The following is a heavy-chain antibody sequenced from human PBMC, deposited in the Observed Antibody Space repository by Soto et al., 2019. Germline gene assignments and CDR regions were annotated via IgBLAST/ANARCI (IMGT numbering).Heavy chain of an antibody. Sequence: SETLSLTCTVFGDYVNNNYWTWIRQPPNEGLEWIAYIHYSGDTKQNPSLKSRVTISIDTSKNQFSLTLTSVTAADTAMYYCARGGAVSGSYYFDYWGQGMLVTVSS. V-gene: IGHV4-59*02. D-gene: IGHD6-19*01. CDR3: ARGGAVSGSYYFDY. J-gene: IGHJ4*02. CDR1: GDYVNNNY. CDR2: IHYSGDT.